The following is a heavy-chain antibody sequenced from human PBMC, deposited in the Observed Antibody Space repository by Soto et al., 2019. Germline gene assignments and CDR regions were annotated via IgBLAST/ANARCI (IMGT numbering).Heavy chain of an antibody. Sequence: PSETLSLTCTVSGGSISGYYWSWMRQSPGKGLEWIGYIFYSGSTTYSPSLKSRVIMLVDSSKNQISLKLTSVTAADTAVYYCARVEYSYANTGADPWGQGTLVTVSS. CDR2: IFYSGST. J-gene: IGHJ5*02. V-gene: IGHV4-59*01. CDR3: ARVEYSYANTGADP. D-gene: IGHD5-18*01. CDR1: GGSISGYY.